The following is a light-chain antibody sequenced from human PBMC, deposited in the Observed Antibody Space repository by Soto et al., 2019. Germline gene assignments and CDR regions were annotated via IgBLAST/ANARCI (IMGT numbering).Light chain of an antibody. Sequence: EVVLTQSPASLSLSPGDRATLSCRADQSVSDYVAWYQQKPGQPPRLLFFDASSRASGVPHRFSAGGSGTDFTLIISSLQPEDFAVYYCQQRVNWPPTFGGGTKVEI. J-gene: IGKJ4*01. CDR1: QSVSDY. CDR3: QQRVNWPPT. V-gene: IGKV3-11*01. CDR2: DAS.